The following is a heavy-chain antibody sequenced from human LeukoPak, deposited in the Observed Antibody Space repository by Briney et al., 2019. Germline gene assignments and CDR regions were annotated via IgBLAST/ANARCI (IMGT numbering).Heavy chain of an antibody. CDR1: GFTFSSYS. J-gene: IGHJ5*02. V-gene: IGHV3-21*01. Sequence: GGSLRLSCAAYGFTFSSYSMNWVRQAPGKGLEWVSSISSSSSYIYYADSVKGRFTISRDNAKNSLYLQMNSLRAEDTAVYYCVRGNYYDSSGYDENWFDPWGQGTLVTVSS. CDR2: ISSSSSYI. D-gene: IGHD3-22*01. CDR3: VRGNYYDSSGYDENWFDP.